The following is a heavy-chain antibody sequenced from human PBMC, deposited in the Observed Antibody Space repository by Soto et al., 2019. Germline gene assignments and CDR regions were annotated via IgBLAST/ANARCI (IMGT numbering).Heavy chain of an antibody. CDR2: IYYSGST. V-gene: IGHV4-59*01. CDR3: ARGHTYGYSTFDY. D-gene: IGHD5-18*01. CDR1: GGSSRSYC. J-gene: IGHJ4*02. Sequence: SLTQPLTNTVAGGSSRSYCCRCIRQPPGKGLEWIGYIYYSGSTNYNPSLKSRVTISVDMSKNQFSLKLNSVTAADTAVYYCARGHTYGYSTFDYWGQGTLLTVSS.